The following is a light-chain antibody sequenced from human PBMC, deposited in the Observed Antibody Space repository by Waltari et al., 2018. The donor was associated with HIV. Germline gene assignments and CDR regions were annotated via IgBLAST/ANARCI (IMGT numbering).Light chain of an antibody. CDR2: AAS. CDR3: QQSDTTPPT. Sequence: DIQMTQSPSSLSAPLGDRVSFTCRASQVIGTYLNWYQQKPGRAPKLLIYAASGLQSGVPSRFSGSVSGTDFTLTISSLQPEDSATYYCQQSDTTPPTVGPGTKVEIK. CDR1: QVIGTY. V-gene: IGKV1-39*01. J-gene: IGKJ3*01.